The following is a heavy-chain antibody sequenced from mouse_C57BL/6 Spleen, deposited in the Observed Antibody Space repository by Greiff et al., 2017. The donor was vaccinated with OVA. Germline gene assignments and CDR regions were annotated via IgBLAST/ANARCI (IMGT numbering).Heavy chain of an antibody. Sequence: QVQLQQPGAELVMPGASVKLSCKASGYTFTSYWMHWVKQRPGQGLEWIVEIDPSDSYTNYNQKFKGKSTLTVDKSSSTAYMQLSSLTSEDSAVYYCAWGYDEGNYFDYWGQGTTLTVSS. CDR3: AWGYDEGNYFDY. J-gene: IGHJ2*01. D-gene: IGHD2-2*01. CDR2: IDPSDSYT. V-gene: IGHV1-69*01. CDR1: GYTFTSYW.